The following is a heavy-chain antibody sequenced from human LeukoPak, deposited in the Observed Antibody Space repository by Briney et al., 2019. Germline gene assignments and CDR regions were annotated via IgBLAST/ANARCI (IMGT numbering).Heavy chain of an antibody. D-gene: IGHD3-9*01. V-gene: IGHV3-33*06. CDR3: AKGSGIRYFDGAY. J-gene: IGHJ4*02. CDR2: IWYDGSNK. CDR1: GFTFSSYG. Sequence: GGALRLSCAASGFTFSSYGMHGVGQAAGKGREGVAGIWYDGSNKYYADSVKGRCTISRDNSKNTLYLQMNSLRAEDTAVYYCAKGSGIRYFDGAYWGQGTLVTVSS.